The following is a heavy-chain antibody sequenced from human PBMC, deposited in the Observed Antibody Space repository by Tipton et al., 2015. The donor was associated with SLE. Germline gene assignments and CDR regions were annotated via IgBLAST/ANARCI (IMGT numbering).Heavy chain of an antibody. J-gene: IGHJ4*02. CDR3: VSGVGNTGRFHY. CDR1: GYSISSGYY. V-gene: IGHV4-38-2*01. CDR2: VYHTA. D-gene: IGHD1-14*01. Sequence: TLSLTCAVSGYSISSGYYWGWIRQSPVKGLEWIGIVYHTAYYNPSLKSRVTVSVETSKNEVSLKLNSVTASDTAVYYCVSGVGNTGRFHYWGQGALVTVSS.